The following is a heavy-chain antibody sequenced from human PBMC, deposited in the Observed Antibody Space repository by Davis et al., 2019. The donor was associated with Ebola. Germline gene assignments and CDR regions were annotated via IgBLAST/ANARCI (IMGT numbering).Heavy chain of an antibody. V-gene: IGHV3-21*01. CDR1: GFTFSSYP. CDR2: ISSTSSYI. D-gene: IGHD3-9*01. J-gene: IGHJ6*02. CDR3: ARVPYDILTGYHLGVYYYGVDV. Sequence: PGGSLRLSCAASGFTFSSYPMHWVHQAPGKGLEWVSSISSTSSYIYYADSVKGRFALSRDNAKNSLYLQMNSLRAEDTAVYYCARVPYDILTGYHLGVYYYGVDVWGQGTTVTVSS.